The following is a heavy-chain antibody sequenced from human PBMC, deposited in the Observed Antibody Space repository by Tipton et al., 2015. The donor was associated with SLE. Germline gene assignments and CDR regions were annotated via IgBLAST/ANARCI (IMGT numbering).Heavy chain of an antibody. D-gene: IGHD7-27*01. CDR2: ISIGATST. J-gene: IGHJ4*02. Sequence: AVSGFTFSNYEMNWVRQAPGGGLEWISYISIGATSTLYSDSVKGRFTISRDDAKNSLFLQMNSLRAEDTAVYYCATDLPGDRDFDYWGQGTLVTVSS. V-gene: IGHV3-48*03. CDR3: ATDLPGDRDFDY. CDR1: GFTFSNYE.